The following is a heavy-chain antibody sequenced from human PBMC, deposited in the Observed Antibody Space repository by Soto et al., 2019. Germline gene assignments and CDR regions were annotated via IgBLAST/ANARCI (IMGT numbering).Heavy chain of an antibody. CDR2: IGPYGSGI. CDR1: GFTFSSYW. CDR3: ARGAIYGGYGSDN. D-gene: IGHD5-12*01. V-gene: IGHV3-74*01. Sequence: EVQLVESGGNLVQPGGSLRLSCAASGFTFSSYWMHWVRQVPGKGLVWVSRIGPYGSGINYADSVKGRFTISRDNAKNTLNLQMNSLRVEDTAVYYCARGAIYGGYGSDNWGQGTLVTVSS. J-gene: IGHJ4*02.